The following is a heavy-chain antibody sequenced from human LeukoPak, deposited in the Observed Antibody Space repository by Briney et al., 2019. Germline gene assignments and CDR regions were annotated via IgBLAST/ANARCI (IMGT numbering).Heavy chain of an antibody. V-gene: IGHV3-23*01. Sequence: GGSLRLSCAASGFTFRSYAMSWVRQAPGKGLEWVSAISGSGGSTYYADSVKGRFTISRDNSTNTLYLQMNSLRAEDTAVYYCAKDPIVVVPAARDYWGQGTLVTVSS. J-gene: IGHJ4*02. CDR3: AKDPIVVVPAARDY. D-gene: IGHD2-2*01. CDR2: ISGSGGST. CDR1: GFTFRSYA.